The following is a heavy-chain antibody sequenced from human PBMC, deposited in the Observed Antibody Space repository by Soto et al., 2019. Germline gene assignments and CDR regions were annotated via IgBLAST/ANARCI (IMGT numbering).Heavy chain of an antibody. CDR3: SRDLLGFGASSWEDTFEI. Sequence: QVQLVQSGAEVKKPGASVKVSCKASGYTFNNYGLSWVRQAPGQGLEWMGWIGAYNGDTNYAQILRGRVTLTTDTSTGTVYMELRSLREDDTAMYYCSRDLLGFGASSWEDTFEIWGQGTMVTVSS. V-gene: IGHV1-18*04. CDR2: IGAYNGDT. J-gene: IGHJ3*02. D-gene: IGHD3-10*01. CDR1: GYTFNNYG.